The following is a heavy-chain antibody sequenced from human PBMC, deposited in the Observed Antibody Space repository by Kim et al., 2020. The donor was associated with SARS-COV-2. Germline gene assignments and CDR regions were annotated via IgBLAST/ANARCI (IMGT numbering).Heavy chain of an antibody. V-gene: IGHV4-61*08. CDR3: ARDSYNPGGYYAYSYYSGLDV. J-gene: IGHJ6*02. CDR2: VSNSGGA. CDR1: GDSVSSGDYY. D-gene: IGHD3-22*01. Sequence: ETLSLTCSVSGDSVSSGDYYWSWIRQPPGKGLEWIAYVSNSGGANYNPSLKSRVTMSADTSKQQFSLNMNSLTAADTAVYFCARDSYNPGGYYAYSYYSGLDVWGPGTTVTVS.